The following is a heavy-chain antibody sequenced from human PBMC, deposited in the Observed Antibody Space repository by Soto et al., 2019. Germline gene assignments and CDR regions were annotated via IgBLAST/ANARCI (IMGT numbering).Heavy chain of an antibody. V-gene: IGHV3-21*01. CDR1: GFTFRTYT. D-gene: IGHD1-1*01. J-gene: IGHJ6*02. Sequence: EVQLVESGGGLVKPGGSLRLSCVASGFTFRTYTMNWVRQAPGKGLEWVSGIRGFSHYTFYSESLKGRFTISRDNAKNSLYLQMHSLRAEDTAVYYCARDRGDDAHDFYYNAMDFWGQGTTVTVSS. CDR3: ARDRGDDAHDFYYNAMDF. CDR2: IRGFSHYT.